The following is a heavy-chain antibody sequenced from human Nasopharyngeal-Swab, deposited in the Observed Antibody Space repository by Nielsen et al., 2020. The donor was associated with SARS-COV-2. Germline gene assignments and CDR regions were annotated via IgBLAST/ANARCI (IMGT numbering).Heavy chain of an antibody. D-gene: IGHD5-12*01. CDR3: ARDGSGYDIDQ. J-gene: IGHJ4*02. CDR2: ISYDGSNK. V-gene: IGHV3-33*05. Sequence: WIRQPPGKGLEWVAVISYDGSNKYYADAVKGRFTISRDNSKSTLYLQMNSLRGDDTAVYYCARDGSGYDIDQWGQGTLVTVSS.